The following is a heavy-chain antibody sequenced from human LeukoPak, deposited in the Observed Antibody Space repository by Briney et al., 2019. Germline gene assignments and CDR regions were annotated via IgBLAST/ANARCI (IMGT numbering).Heavy chain of an antibody. CDR2: IRSKANSYAT. D-gene: IGHD3-10*01. CDR1: GFTFSGSA. V-gene: IGHV3-73*01. Sequence: GGSLKLSCAASGFTFSGSAMHWVRQASGKGLEWVGRIRSKANSYATAYAASVKGRFTISRDDSKNTAYLQMNSLKTEDTAVYYCTRLNYYGSGKAIDYYGMDVWGQGTTVTVSS. J-gene: IGHJ6*02. CDR3: TRLNYYGSGKAIDYYGMDV.